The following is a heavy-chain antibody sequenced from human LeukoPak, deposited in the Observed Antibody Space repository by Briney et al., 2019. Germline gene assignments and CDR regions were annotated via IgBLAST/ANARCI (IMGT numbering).Heavy chain of an antibody. D-gene: IGHD7-27*01. J-gene: IGHJ4*02. V-gene: IGHV1-69*13. Sequence: GASVKVSCKASGYTFTGYYMHWVRQAPGQGLEWMGRIIPIFGTTNYAQKFLGRVTMTSDESTSTVYLELSSLRSEDTAVYYCARAPSGETLSPYFFDYWGQGTLVTVSS. CDR3: ARAPSGETLSPYFFDY. CDR2: IIPIFGTT. CDR1: GYTFTGYY.